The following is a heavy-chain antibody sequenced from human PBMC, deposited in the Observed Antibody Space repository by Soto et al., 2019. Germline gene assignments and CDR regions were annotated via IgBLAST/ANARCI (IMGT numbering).Heavy chain of an antibody. CDR3: ARELRFGEDYYGMDV. Sequence: PSETLSLTCTVSGGSISSGGYYWSWIRQHPGKGLEWIGYIYYSGSTYYNPSLKSRVTISVDTSKNQFSLKLRSVTAADTAVYYCARELRFGEDYYGMDVWGQGTTVTVSS. CDR2: IYYSGST. CDR1: GGSISSGGYY. D-gene: IGHD3-10*01. V-gene: IGHV4-31*03. J-gene: IGHJ6*02.